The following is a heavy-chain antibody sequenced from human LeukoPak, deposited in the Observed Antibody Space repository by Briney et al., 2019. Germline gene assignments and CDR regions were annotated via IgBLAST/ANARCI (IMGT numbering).Heavy chain of an antibody. CDR1: GGSISSGSYY. CDR3: ARSPSGDYGGYFDY. J-gene: IGHJ4*02. Sequence: SETLSLTCTVSGGSISSGSYYWSWIRQPPGKRLEWIGYIYSNGSTKYNPSLKDRVTMSADTSKQQFSLRLTSVTAADTAVYYCARSPSGDYGGYFDYWGLGALVTVSS. D-gene: IGHD4-17*01. V-gene: IGHV4-61*01. CDR2: IYSNGST.